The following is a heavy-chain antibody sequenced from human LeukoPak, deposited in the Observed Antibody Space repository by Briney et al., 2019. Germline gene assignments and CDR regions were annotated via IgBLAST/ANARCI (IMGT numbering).Heavy chain of an antibody. CDR2: ISSNGGST. Sequence: PGGSLRLSCAASGFTFSTYAMHWVRQAPGKGLEYVSAISSNGGSTYYANSVKGRFTISRDNSKNTLYLQMGSLRAGDMAVYYCARGTGYGVQSSPYYFDSWGQGTLVTVSS. V-gene: IGHV3-64*01. CDR1: GFTFSTYA. D-gene: IGHD4-11*01. J-gene: IGHJ4*02. CDR3: ARGTGYGVQSSPYYFDS.